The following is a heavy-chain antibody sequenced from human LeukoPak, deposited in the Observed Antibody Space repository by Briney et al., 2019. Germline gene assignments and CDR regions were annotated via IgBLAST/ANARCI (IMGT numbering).Heavy chain of an antibody. CDR1: GGSISSGSYY. D-gene: IGHD3-22*01. Sequence: PSQTLSLTCTVSGGSISSGSYYWSWIRQPAGKGLEWIGRIYTSGSTNYNPSLESRVTISVDTSKNQFSLKLSSVTAADTAVYYCARENMSKYYYDKYNWFDPWGQGTLVTVSS. CDR3: ARENMSKYYYDKYNWFDP. V-gene: IGHV4-61*02. CDR2: IYTSGST. J-gene: IGHJ5*02.